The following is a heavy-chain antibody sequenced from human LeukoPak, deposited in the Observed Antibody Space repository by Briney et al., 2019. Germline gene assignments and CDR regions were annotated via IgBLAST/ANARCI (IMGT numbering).Heavy chain of an antibody. CDR1: GFTFSNFG. Sequence: GRSLRLSCAASGFTFSNFGIHWVRQAPGKGLEWVAVISYDGSNEYSADSVKGRFTISRDNSKNTLYLQMNSLRPEDTAVYFCAKDSYYGSGSYPFYYFYYGMDVWGQGTTVTVSS. J-gene: IGHJ6*02. CDR3: AKDSYYGSGSYPFYYFYYGMDV. D-gene: IGHD3-10*01. V-gene: IGHV3-30*18. CDR2: ISYDGSNE.